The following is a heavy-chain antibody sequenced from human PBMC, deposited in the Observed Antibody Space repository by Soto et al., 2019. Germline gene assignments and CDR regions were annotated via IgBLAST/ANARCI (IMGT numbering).Heavy chain of an antibody. D-gene: IGHD2-2*01. V-gene: IGHV1-3*01. CDR1: FTKYG. J-gene: IGHJ6*02. CDR2: INPGNGDT. CDR3: ARTDCSSTSCYNYYYYGMDV. Sequence: FTKYGLHWVRQAPGQRLEWMGWINPGNGDTKYSQKFQGRVTITRDTSATTAYMELSSLRSEDSAVFYCARTDCSSTSCYNYYYYGMDVWGQGTTVTVSS.